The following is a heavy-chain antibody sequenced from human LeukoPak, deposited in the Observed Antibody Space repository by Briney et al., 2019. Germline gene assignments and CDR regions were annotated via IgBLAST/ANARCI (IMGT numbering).Heavy chain of an antibody. CDR2: ISYDGSNK. D-gene: IGHD1-26*01. CDR3: ARDIVGATNEPDY. CDR1: GFTFSIYG. Sequence: GGSLRLSCAASGFTFSIYGMHWVRQAPGKGLEWVAVISYDGSNKYYTDSVKGRFTISRDNSKDTLYLQMNSLRDEDTAVYYCARDIVGATNEPDYWGQGTLVTVSS. J-gene: IGHJ4*02. V-gene: IGHV3-30*03.